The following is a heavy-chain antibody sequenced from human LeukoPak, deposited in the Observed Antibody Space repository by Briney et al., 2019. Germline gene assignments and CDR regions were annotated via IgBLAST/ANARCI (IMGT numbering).Heavy chain of an antibody. Sequence: ASVKVSCKASGYTFTGYYMHWVRQAPGQGLEWMGWINPNSGGTNYAQKFQGRVTMTRDTSISTAYMELSRLRSDDTAVYYCARDGGGNDYDFWSGLLGALDYWGQGTLVTVSS. CDR2: INPNSGGT. CDR1: GYTFTGYY. CDR3: ARDGGGNDYDFWSGLLGALDY. V-gene: IGHV1-2*02. J-gene: IGHJ4*02. D-gene: IGHD3-3*01.